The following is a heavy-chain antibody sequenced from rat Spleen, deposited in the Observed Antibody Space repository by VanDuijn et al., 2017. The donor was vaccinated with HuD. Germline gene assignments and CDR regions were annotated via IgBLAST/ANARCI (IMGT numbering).Heavy chain of an antibody. Sequence: QVQLKESGPGLVQPSQTLSLTCTVSGFSLTTFDVSWVRQPPGKGLEWIGAIWNGGNTDYNSALKSRLSISRDTSKSQVSLKMNILQTEDTAMYFCSRSGGGGFAYWGQGTLVTVSS. V-gene: IGHV2-16*01. CDR1: GFSLTTFD. CDR3: SRSGGGGFAY. D-gene: IGHD4-3*01. CDR2: IWNGGNT. J-gene: IGHJ3*01.